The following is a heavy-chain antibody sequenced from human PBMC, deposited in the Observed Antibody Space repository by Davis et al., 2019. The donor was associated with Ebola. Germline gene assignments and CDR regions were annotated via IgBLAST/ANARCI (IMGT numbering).Heavy chain of an antibody. D-gene: IGHD6-13*01. CDR3: ASRGQLPRSPMDV. CDR1: GFTFSSYA. J-gene: IGHJ6*02. CDR2: ISGSGGST. Sequence: GESLKISCAASGFTFSSYAMSWVRQAPGKGLEWVSAISGSGGSTYYADSVKGRFTISRDNSKNTLYLQMNSLRAEDTAVYYCASRGQLPRSPMDVWGQGTTVTVSS. V-gene: IGHV3-23*01.